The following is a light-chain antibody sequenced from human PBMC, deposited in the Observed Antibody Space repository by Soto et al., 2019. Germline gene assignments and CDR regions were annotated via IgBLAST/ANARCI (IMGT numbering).Light chain of an antibody. J-gene: IGKJ1*01. CDR1: QSVSNY. Sequence: EIVLTQSPGTLSLSPGERATLSCRASQSVSNYLAWYQHKPGQAPRLLIYGASRRATVIPDRFSGSGSGTDFTLTISRLEPEDFAVYYCQQYGGSPQTFGQETKMEI. CDR3: QQYGGSPQT. V-gene: IGKV3-20*01. CDR2: GAS.